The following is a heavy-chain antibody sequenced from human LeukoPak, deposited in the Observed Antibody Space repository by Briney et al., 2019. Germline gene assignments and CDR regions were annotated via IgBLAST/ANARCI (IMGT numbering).Heavy chain of an antibody. CDR3: ARGPLVVVVAARWFDP. CDR1: GGSFSGYY. D-gene: IGHD2-15*01. Sequence: PSETLSLTCAVYGGSFSGYYWSWIRQPPGKGLEWIGEINHSGSTNYNPSLKSRVTISVDTSKNQFSLKLSSVTAAVTAVYYCARGPLVVVVAARWFDPWGQGTLVTVSS. CDR2: INHSGST. V-gene: IGHV4-34*01. J-gene: IGHJ5*02.